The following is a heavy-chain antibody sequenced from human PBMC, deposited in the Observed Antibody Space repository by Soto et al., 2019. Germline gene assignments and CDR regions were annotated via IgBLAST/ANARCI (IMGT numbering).Heavy chain of an antibody. CDR3: ARDILGGSYDFSH. J-gene: IGHJ1*01. CDR2: ISSADNT. CDR1: RFILNNIC. V-gene: IGHV3-66*01. Sequence: GGSRRLSCAASRFILNNICVTWVHQAPGKGLEWLSTISSADNTYYADSVKGRFTISRDSPKNTLYLQMNSLRAEDTAVYHCARDILGGSYDFSHGGQGALVTVSS. D-gene: IGHD3-3*01.